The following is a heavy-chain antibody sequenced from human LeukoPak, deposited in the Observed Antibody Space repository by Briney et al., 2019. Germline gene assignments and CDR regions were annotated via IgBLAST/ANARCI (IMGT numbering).Heavy chain of an antibody. CDR1: GYTITGYY. CDR2: INPSGAGT. J-gene: IGHJ4*02. V-gene: IGHV1-46*01. CDR3: AREEDGGYFDY. D-gene: IGHD2-15*01. Sequence: ASVKVSCKASGYTITGYYIHWVRQAPGQGLEWMGRINPSGAGTHYAQKSQGRVTVTRDTSTSTVYMELNSLRSDDTAVYYCAREEDGGYFDYWGQGTLVTVSS.